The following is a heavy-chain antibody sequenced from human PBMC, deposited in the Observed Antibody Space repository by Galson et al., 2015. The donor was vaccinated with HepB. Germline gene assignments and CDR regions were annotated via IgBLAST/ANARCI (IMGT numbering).Heavy chain of an antibody. CDR1: GFTFSNAW. V-gene: IGHV3-15*01. Sequence: SLRLSCAASGFTFSNAWMSWVRQAPGKGLEWVGRIKSKTDGGTTDYAAPVKGRFTISRDDSKNTLYLQMNSLTTEDTAVYYCATSLGFGYGDSTVAIDYWGQGTLATVSS. CDR3: ATSLGFGYGDSTVAIDY. D-gene: IGHD2/OR15-2a*01. J-gene: IGHJ4*02. CDR2: IKSKTDGGTT.